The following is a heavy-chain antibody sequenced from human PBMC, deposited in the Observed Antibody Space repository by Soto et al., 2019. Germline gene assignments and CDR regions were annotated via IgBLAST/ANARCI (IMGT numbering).Heavy chain of an antibody. CDR1: GCTFSSYA. CDR2: IIPIFGTA. D-gene: IGHD2-15*01. J-gene: IGHJ1*01. Sequence: SSVKVSCKASGCTFSSYAISWVRQAPGQGLEWMGGIIPIFGTANYAQKFQGRVTINADESPSTAYMELSSLRYEDTAVYYCARALYCSGGSCSWGRYFQHWGQGTLVTVSS. V-gene: IGHV1-69*13. CDR3: ARALYCSGGSCSWGRYFQH.